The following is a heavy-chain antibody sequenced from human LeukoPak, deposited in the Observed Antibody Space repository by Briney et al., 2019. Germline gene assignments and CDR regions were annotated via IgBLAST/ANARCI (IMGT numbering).Heavy chain of an antibody. CDR3: ARGPRIVPANDGYYYMDV. Sequence: SETLSLTCAVYGGSFSTYYWSWIRQPPGKGLEWIGEVTHSGRTNYHPSLRSRVNISVDMSKHQFSLKLISVTAADTAVYYCARGPRIVPANDGYYYMDVWGKGTTVTVSS. V-gene: IGHV4-34*01. D-gene: IGHD2-2*01. CDR1: GGSFSTYY. CDR2: VTHSGRT. J-gene: IGHJ6*03.